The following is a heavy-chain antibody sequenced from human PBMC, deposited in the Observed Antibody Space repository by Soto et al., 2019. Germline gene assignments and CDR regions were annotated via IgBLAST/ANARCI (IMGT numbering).Heavy chain of an antibody. J-gene: IGHJ6*02. CDR3: ARAPICSSTSCNQYYYYYGMDV. D-gene: IGHD2-2*01. CDR1: GGTFSSYA. Sequence: SVKVSCKASGGTFSSYAISWVRQAPGQGLEWMGGIIPIFGTANYAQKFQGRVTITADESTSTAYMELSSLRSEDTAVYYCARAPICSSTSCNQYYYYYGMDVWGQGTTVTVSS. CDR2: IIPIFGTA. V-gene: IGHV1-69*13.